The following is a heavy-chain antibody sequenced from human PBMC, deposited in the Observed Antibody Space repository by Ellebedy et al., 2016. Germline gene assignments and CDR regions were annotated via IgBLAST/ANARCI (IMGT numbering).Heavy chain of an antibody. Sequence: GGSLRLSCAASGFTFSSYWMSWVRQAPGKGLEWVANIKQDGSEKYYVDSVKGRATISRDNAENSLFLQMHSLRAEDTAVYYCARDWDDWDYWGQGTLVTVSS. J-gene: IGHJ4*02. CDR3: ARDWDDWDY. CDR1: GFTFSSYW. V-gene: IGHV3-7*03. CDR2: IKQDGSEK. D-gene: IGHD3-9*01.